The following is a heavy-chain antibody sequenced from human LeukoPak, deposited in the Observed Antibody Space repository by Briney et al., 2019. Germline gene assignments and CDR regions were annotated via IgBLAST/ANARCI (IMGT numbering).Heavy chain of an antibody. Sequence: PSQTLSLTCGVSGGSISSGDYSWNWIRQPPGKGLEWIGYVYHSGSTYYNPSLKSRVTILVDMSKNQFSLNLRSVTAADTAVYYCARGKSEIVPAAHNWFDPWGQGTLVTVSS. CDR2: VYHSGST. D-gene: IGHD2-2*01. V-gene: IGHV4-30-2*01. J-gene: IGHJ5*02. CDR1: GGSISSGDYS. CDR3: ARGKSEIVPAAHNWFDP.